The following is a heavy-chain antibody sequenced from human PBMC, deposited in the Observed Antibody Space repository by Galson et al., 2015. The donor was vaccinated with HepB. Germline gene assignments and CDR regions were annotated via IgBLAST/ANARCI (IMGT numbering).Heavy chain of an antibody. V-gene: IGHV1-3*01. CDR1: GYTFTSYA. CDR3: ARARYCSGGSCYSFAS. J-gene: IGHJ5*02. Sequence: SCKASGYTFTSYAMHWVRQAPGQRLEWMGWINAGNGNTKYSQKFQGRVTITRDTSASTAYMELSSLRSEDTAVYYCARARYCSGGSCYSFASWGQGTLVTVSS. CDR2: INAGNGNT. D-gene: IGHD2-15*01.